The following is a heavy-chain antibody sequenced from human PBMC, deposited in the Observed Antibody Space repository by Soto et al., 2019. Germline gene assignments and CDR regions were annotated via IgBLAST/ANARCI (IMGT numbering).Heavy chain of an antibody. D-gene: IGHD2-15*01. CDR2: INHSGST. J-gene: IGHJ6*03. CDR1: GGSFSGYY. V-gene: IGHV4-34*01. Sequence: SETLSLTCAVYGGSFSGYYWSWIRQPPGKGLEWIGEINHSGSTNYNPSLKSRVTISVDTSKNQFSLKLSSVTAADTAVYYCARGKRVSGGAYSQNLYYYYYYMDVWGKGTTVTVSS. CDR3: ARGKRVSGGAYSQNLYYYYYYMDV.